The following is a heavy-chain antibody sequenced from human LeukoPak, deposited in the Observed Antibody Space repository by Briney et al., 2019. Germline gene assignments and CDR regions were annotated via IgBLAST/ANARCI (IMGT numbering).Heavy chain of an antibody. CDR3: ARSTYYDSSGYWDY. J-gene: IGHJ4*02. CDR2: ISYDGSNK. Sequence: GGSLRLSCAASGFTFSNYNMNWVRQAPGKGLEWVAVISYDGSNKYYADSVKGRFTISRDNSKNTLYLQMNSLRAEDTAVYYCARSTYYDSSGYWDYWGQGTLVTVSS. D-gene: IGHD3-22*01. CDR1: GFTFSNYN. V-gene: IGHV3-30*03.